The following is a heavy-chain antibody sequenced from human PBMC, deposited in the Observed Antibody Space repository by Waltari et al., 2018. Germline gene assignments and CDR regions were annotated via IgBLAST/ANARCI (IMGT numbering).Heavy chain of an antibody. CDR2: IYHSGST. CDR1: GGSISSSNW. CDR3: ARDPPYSSSSSSWYFDL. Sequence: QVQLQESGPGLVKPSGTLSLTCAVSGGSISSSNWWSWVRQPLGKGLEWIGEIYHSGSTNYNPSLKSRVTISVDKSKNQFSLKLSSVTAADTAVYYCARDPPYSSSSSSWYFDLWGRGTLVTVSS. V-gene: IGHV4-4*02. D-gene: IGHD6-6*01. J-gene: IGHJ2*01.